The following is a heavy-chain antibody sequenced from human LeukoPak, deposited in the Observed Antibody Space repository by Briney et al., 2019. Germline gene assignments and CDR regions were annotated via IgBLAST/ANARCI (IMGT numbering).Heavy chain of an antibody. J-gene: IGHJ3*02. Sequence: GGSLRLSCAASGFTVCSNYMSWIRQAPGKGLEWVSYISSSGSTIYYADSVKGRFTISRDNAKNSLYLQMNSLRAEDTAVYYCARSNSSSWYPDAFDIWGQGTMVTVSS. D-gene: IGHD6-13*01. CDR3: ARSNSSSWYPDAFDI. CDR1: GFTVCSNY. V-gene: IGHV3-11*04. CDR2: ISSSGSTI.